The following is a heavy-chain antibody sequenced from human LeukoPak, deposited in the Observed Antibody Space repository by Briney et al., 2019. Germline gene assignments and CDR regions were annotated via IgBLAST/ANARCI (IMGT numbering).Heavy chain of an antibody. V-gene: IGHV3-23*01. CDR2: ISGSGEIT. J-gene: IGHJ5*02. D-gene: IGHD1-1*01. CDR3: TKDRTGATGRDWLDP. Sequence: GGSLRLSCATSGFTFTNYGMSWVRQAPGKGLEWVSLISGSGEITYYADSVKGRFTISRDNSENTLYLHLSSLRAEDTAVYYCTKDRTGATGRDWLDPWGQGTLVTVSS. CDR1: GFTFTNYG.